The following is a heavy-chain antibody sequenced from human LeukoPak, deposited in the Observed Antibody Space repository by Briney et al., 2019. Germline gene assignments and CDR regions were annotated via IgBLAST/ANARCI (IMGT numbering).Heavy chain of an antibody. CDR2: ISDSGSNT. Sequence: GGSPRLSCAASGFTFSSFAMTWVRQPPGKGLEWVSVISDSGSNTYYADSVRGRFTISRDNSKNTLYLQMNSLRAEDTAVYYRAKKGATTKDFDYWGQGTLVTVSS. CDR1: GFTFSSFA. D-gene: IGHD1-26*01. CDR3: AKKGATTKDFDY. J-gene: IGHJ4*02. V-gene: IGHV3-23*01.